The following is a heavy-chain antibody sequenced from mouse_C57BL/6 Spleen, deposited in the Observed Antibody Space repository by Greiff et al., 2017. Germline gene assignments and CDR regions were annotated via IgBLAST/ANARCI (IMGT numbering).Heavy chain of an antibody. CDR2: ISSGSSTI. D-gene: IGHD2-5*01. CDR1: GFTFSDYG. Sequence: VQLKESGGGLVKPGGSLKLSCAASGFTFSDYGMHWVRQAPEKGLEWVAYISSGSSTIYYADTVKGRFTISRDNAKNTLFLQMTSLRSEDTAMYYCARRAYYSNRDWYFDVWGTGTTVTVSS. CDR3: ARRAYYSNRDWYFDV. V-gene: IGHV5-17*01. J-gene: IGHJ1*03.